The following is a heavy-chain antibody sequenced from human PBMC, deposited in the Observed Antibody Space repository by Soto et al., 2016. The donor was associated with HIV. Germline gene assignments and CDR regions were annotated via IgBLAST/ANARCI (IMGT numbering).Heavy chain of an antibody. V-gene: IGHV3-21*01. CDR1: GFTFSSYN. CDR2: ISSTGNYL. D-gene: IGHD4-17*01. J-gene: IGHJ4*02. CDR3: ARVRKDYVVDY. Sequence: EVQLVESGGGLVKPGGSLRLSCVVSGFTFSSYNMNWVRQAPGKGLEWVSSISSTGNYLYYIDAVKGRFTVSRDNANNSLYLQMNSLRAEDTAVYYCARVRKDYVVDYWGQGTLVTVSS.